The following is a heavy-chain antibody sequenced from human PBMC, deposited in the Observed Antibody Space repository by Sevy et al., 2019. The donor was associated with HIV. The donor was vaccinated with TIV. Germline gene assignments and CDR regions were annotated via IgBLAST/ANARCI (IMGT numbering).Heavy chain of an antibody. Sequence: GGSLRLSCAASGFVFRTYAMTWVSQAPGKGLEWVSTISAGGGSVYYADSVKGRFTISRDNSNNRLYLQMNTLRAEDTAVYSCAREEITGFDYWGRGTLVTVSS. V-gene: IGHV3-23*01. CDR2: ISAGGGSV. D-gene: IGHD3-16*01. J-gene: IGHJ4*02. CDR3: AREEITGFDY. CDR1: GFVFRTYA.